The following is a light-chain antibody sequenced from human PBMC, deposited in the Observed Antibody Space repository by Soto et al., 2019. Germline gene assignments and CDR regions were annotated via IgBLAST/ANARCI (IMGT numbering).Light chain of an antibody. Sequence: DVVLTQSPVSLPVTLGQPTYSSCQSSESLLHSDGKTYLYWYLQKPGQPQQLLIYEVSNRFSGVPDRFSGSGSGTDFTLKISRVEAEEVGVYYCLQSIQLPLTFGGGTKVDIK. CDR1: ESLLHSDGKTY. CDR3: LQSIQLPLT. V-gene: IGKV2D-29*01. J-gene: IGKJ4*01. CDR2: EVS.